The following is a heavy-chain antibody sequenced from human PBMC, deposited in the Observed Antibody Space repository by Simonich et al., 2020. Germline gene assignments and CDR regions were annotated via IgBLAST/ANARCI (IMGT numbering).Heavy chain of an antibody. V-gene: IGHV1-18*01. Sequence: QVQLVQSGAEVKKPGASVKVSCKASGYTFTSYGISWVRQAPGQGLEWMGWISAYNGNTTYEQKLHGRVTMTTDTSTSTAYMELRSLRSDDTAVYYCARASRGTWWYYYFDYWGQGTLVTVSS. CDR1: GYTFTSYG. CDR3: ARASRGTWWYYYFDY. J-gene: IGHJ4*02. CDR2: ISAYNGNT. D-gene: IGHD2-15*01.